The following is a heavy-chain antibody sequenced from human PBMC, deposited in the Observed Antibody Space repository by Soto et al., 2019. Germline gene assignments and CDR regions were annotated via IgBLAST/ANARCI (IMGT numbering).Heavy chain of an antibody. J-gene: IGHJ2*01. CDR3: AKEPVGPDWYFDL. CDR1: GFTFSSYG. CDR2: IAYDGSKN. V-gene: IGHV3-30*18. Sequence: PGGSLRLSCAASGFTFSSYGMHWVRQAPGKGLEWVAVIAYDGSKNYYTDSVKGRFTVSRDNSKNTLYLQMNSLRAEDTAVYNCAKEPVGPDWYFDLWGRGTLVTVSS.